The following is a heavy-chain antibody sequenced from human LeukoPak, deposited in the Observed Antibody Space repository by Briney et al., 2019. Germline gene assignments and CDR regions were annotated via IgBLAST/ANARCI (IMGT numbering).Heavy chain of an antibody. V-gene: IGHV3-23*01. D-gene: IGHD6-13*01. CDR1: GFTFSNYA. CDR3: AKGSSPFDY. Sequence: GGSLRLSCAASGFTFSNYAMSWVRQAPGKGLEWVSAISANGGGTYYADSVKGRFTISRDNSKNALYLQMNSLRAEDTAVYYCAKGSSPFDYWGQGTLVTVSS. J-gene: IGHJ4*02. CDR2: ISANGGGT.